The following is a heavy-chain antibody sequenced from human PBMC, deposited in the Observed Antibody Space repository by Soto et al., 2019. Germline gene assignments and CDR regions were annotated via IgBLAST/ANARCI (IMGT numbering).Heavy chain of an antibody. CDR3: ARQADTAMVYY. D-gene: IGHD5-18*01. V-gene: IGHV5-51*01. CDR1: GYSFTSYW. J-gene: IGHJ4*02. CDR2: IYPGDSDT. Sequence: GESLKISCKGSGYSFTSYWIGWGRQMPGKGLEWMGIIYPGDSDTRYSPSFQGQVTIAADKSIRTAYLQWSSLKASDTAMYYCARQADTAMVYYWGQGTLVTVSS.